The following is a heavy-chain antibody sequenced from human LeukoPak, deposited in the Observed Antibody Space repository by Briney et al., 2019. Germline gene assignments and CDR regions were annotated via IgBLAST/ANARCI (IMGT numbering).Heavy chain of an antibody. Sequence: GGSLRLSCAASGFTFSSYGMHWVRQAPGKGLEWVAFILYDGSNKYYADSVKGRFTISRDNSKNTLYLQMNSLRAEDTAIYYCAKDPGGYCSGGSCHYFDYWGQGTLVTVSS. CDR2: ILYDGSNK. CDR3: AKDPGGYCSGGSCHYFDY. CDR1: GFTFSSYG. D-gene: IGHD2-15*01. V-gene: IGHV3-30*02. J-gene: IGHJ4*02.